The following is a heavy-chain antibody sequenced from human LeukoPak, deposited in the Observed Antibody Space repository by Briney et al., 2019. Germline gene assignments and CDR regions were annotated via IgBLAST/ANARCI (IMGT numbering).Heavy chain of an antibody. J-gene: IGHJ4*02. V-gene: IGHV3-23*01. D-gene: IGHD4-17*01. CDR2: ISGSGGST. CDR1: GFTFDDYG. Sequence: GGSLRLSCAASGFTFDDYGMSWVRQAPGKGLEWVSAISGSGGSTYYADSVKGRFTISRDNSKNTLFLQMNSLRAEDTAVYYCAKPTGVNTVTAPFEYWGQGTLVTVSS. CDR3: AKPTGVNTVTAPFEY.